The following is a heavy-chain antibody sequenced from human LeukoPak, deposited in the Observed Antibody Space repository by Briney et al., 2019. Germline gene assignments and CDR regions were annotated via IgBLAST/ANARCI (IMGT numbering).Heavy chain of an antibody. D-gene: IGHD3-16*02. Sequence: PGGSLRLSCAASGFTFSSYWMSWVRQAPGKGLEWVSAISVSGGSTYYADSVKGRFTISRDNSKNTLYLQMNSLRAEDTAVYYCAKDVRSPLPPGIDYWGQGTLVTVSS. CDR1: GFTFSSYW. V-gene: IGHV3-23*01. CDR2: ISVSGGST. CDR3: AKDVRSPLPPGIDY. J-gene: IGHJ4*02.